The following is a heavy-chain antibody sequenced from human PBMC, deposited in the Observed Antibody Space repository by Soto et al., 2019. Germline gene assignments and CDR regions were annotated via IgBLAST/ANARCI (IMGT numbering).Heavy chain of an antibody. V-gene: IGHV3-21*01. CDR3: ARDDVLLWFGEFVAFDY. CDR2: ISSSSSYI. Sequence: EVQLVESGGGLVKPGGSLRLSCAASGFTFSSYSMNWVRQAPGKGLEWVSSISSSSSYIYYADSVKGRFTISRDNAKNSLYLQMNSLRAEDTAVYYCARDDVLLWFGEFVAFDYWGQGTLVTVSS. CDR1: GFTFSSYS. J-gene: IGHJ4*02. D-gene: IGHD3-10*01.